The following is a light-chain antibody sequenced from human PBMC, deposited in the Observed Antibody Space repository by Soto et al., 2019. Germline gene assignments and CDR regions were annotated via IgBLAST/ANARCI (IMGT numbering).Light chain of an antibody. J-gene: IGKJ5*01. CDR3: MQSTQLPPT. V-gene: IGKV2D-29*02. Sequence: VMTQTALSLSVATGHPASLFCKSIKCLLHITGETFLFWYLQKTGQSPXLLIYEVSTRVSGVPDRFSGSGSGTDFTLEISRVETDDVGIYYCMQSTQLPPTFGQGTRLEI. CDR2: EVS. CDR1: KCLLHITGETF.